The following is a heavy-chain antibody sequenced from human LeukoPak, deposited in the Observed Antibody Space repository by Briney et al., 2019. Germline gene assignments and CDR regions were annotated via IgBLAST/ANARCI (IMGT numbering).Heavy chain of an antibody. CDR3: ARGATYYDILTGYYIRDAFDY. J-gene: IGHJ4*02. Sequence: ASVKVSCKASGGTFSSFATSWVRQAPGQGLEWMGGIIPIFGTANYAQKFQGRVTITADESTSTAYMELSSLRSEDTAVYYCARGATYYDILTGYYIRDAFDYWGQGTLVTVSS. V-gene: IGHV1-69*13. CDR2: IIPIFGTA. D-gene: IGHD3-9*01. CDR1: GGTFSSFA.